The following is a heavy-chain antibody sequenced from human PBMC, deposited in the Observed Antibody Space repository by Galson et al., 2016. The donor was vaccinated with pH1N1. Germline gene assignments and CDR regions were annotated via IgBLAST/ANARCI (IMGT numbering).Heavy chain of an antibody. CDR1: GDSVSSNSAA. CDR2: IYYRSKWYN. CDR3: ARGGFYYDSSGPSYGMDV. V-gene: IGHV6-1*01. Sequence: CAISGDSVSSNSAAWNWIRQSPSRGLEWLGRIYYRSKWYNDYAVSVKSRITINPDTSKNQFSLQLNSVTPEDTAVYYCARGGFYYDSSGPSYGMDVWGQGTTVTVSS. J-gene: IGHJ6*02. D-gene: IGHD3-22*01.